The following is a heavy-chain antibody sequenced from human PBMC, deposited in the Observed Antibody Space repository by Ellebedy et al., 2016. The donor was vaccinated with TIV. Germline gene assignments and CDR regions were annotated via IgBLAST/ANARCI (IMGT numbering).Heavy chain of an antibody. CDR3: ANIINWGPGGGSYYFDS. J-gene: IGHJ4*02. CDR2: IFYTGST. Sequence: SETLSLTXNVSGDSVSRNSDYWSWIRQPPGKGLEWIGHIFYTGSTSYNPSLKSRVTISIDTSKNHFSLHLKSVTAADTAVYYCANIINWGPGGGSYYFDSWGQGTLVTVSS. CDR1: GDSVSRNSDY. D-gene: IGHD7-27*01. V-gene: IGHV4-61*01.